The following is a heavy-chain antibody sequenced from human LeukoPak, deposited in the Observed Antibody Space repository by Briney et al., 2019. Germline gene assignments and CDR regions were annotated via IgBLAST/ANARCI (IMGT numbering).Heavy chain of an antibody. CDR2: INPSGGST. D-gene: IGHD4-23*01. V-gene: IGHV1-46*01. Sequence: ASVKVSCKASGYTFTSYYMHWVRQAPGQGLEWMGIINPSGGSTGYAQKFQGRVTMTRDTSTSTVYMELSSLRSEDTAVYYCARIRSGGPYYYGMDVWGQGTTVTVSS. CDR3: ARIRSGGPYYYGMDV. J-gene: IGHJ6*02. CDR1: GYTFTSYY.